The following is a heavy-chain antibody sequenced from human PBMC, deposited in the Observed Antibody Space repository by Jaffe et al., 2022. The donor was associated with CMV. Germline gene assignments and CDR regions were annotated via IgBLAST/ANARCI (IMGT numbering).Heavy chain of an antibody. CDR3: VKVGLRFLEWLPYYMDV. Sequence: EVQLVESGGGLVQPGGSLRLSCSASGFTFSSYAMHWVRQAPGKGLEYVSAISSNGGSTYYADSVKGRFTISRDNSKNTLYLQMSSLRAEDTAVYYCVKVGLRFLEWLPYYMDVWGKGTTVTVSS. D-gene: IGHD3-3*01. V-gene: IGHV3-64D*06. J-gene: IGHJ6*03. CDR1: GFTFSSYA. CDR2: ISSNGGST.